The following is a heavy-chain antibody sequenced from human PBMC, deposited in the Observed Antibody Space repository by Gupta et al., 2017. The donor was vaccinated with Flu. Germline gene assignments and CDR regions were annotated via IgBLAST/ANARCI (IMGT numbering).Heavy chain of an antibody. J-gene: IGHJ6*02. CDR3: ARAPTVLNRAIRGYCTNGVCHPDGMDV. V-gene: IGHV3-66*02. CDR1: GFTVSSNY. D-gene: IGHD2-8*01. Sequence: EVQLVESGGGLVQPGGSLRLSCAASGFTVSSNYMSWVRQAPGKGLEWVSVIYSGGSTYYADSVKGRFTISRDNSKNTLYLQMNSLRAEDTAVYYCARAPTVLNRAIRGYCTNGVCHPDGMDVWGQGTTVTVSS. CDR2: IYSGGST.